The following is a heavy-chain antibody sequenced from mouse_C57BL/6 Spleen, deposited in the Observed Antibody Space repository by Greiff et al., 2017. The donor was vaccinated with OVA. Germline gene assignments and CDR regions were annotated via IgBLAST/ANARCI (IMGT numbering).Heavy chain of an antibody. V-gene: IGHV2-9-1*01. CDR3: ARNGNDGYFDWDFDV. CDR2: IWTGDGT. Sequence: QVQLQQSGPGLVAPSQSLSITCTVSGFSFTSYSISWVRQPPGKGLEWLGVIWTGDGTNYNSALKSRLSISKDNSKSKVYLKMNSLQTDDTARYYCARNGNDGYFDWDFDVWGTGTTVTVSS. J-gene: IGHJ1*03. CDR1: GFSFTSYS. D-gene: IGHD2-3*01.